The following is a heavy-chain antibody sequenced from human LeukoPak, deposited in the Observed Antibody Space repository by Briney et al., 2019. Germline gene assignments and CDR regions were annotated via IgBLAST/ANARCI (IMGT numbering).Heavy chain of an antibody. CDR1: GYTFTSYY. V-gene: IGHV1-46*01. CDR3: ARDLSSGFDLNY. D-gene: IGHD6-19*01. CDR2: INPSGGST. Sequence: ASVKVSCKASGYTFTSYYMHWVRQAPGQGLEWMGIINPSGGSTSYAQKFQGRVTMTRDTSTSTVYMELSSLRSENTAVYYCARDLSSGFDLNYWGQGTLVTVSS. J-gene: IGHJ4*02.